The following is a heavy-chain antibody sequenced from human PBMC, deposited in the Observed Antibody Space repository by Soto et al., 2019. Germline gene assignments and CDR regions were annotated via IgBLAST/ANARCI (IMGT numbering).Heavy chain of an antibody. D-gene: IGHD6-13*01. J-gene: IGHJ6*02. CDR2: IIPIFGTA. Sequence: QVQLVQSGAEVKKPGSSVKVSCKASGGTFSSYAISWVRQAPGQGLEWMGGIIPIFGTANYAQKFQGRVTITADKSTSTAYMELSSLRSEDTAVYYCARDRRIAAACSRYYYGMDVWGQGTTVTVSS. CDR3: ARDRRIAAACSRYYYGMDV. CDR1: GGTFSSYA. V-gene: IGHV1-69*06.